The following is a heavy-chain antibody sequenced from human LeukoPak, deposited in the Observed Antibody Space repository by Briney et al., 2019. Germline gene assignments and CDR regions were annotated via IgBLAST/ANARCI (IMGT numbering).Heavy chain of an antibody. V-gene: IGHV3-23*01. CDR1: GFTFSSYA. J-gene: IGHJ6*02. Sequence: PSGGSLRLSCAASGFTFSSYAMSWVRQAPGKGLEWVSAISGSGGGTYYADSVKGRFTISRDNSKNTLYLQMNSLRAEDTAVYYCARGTPSSSGWLYYGMDVWGQGTTVTVSS. CDR2: ISGSGGGT. CDR3: ARGTPSSSGWLYYGMDV. D-gene: IGHD6-19*01.